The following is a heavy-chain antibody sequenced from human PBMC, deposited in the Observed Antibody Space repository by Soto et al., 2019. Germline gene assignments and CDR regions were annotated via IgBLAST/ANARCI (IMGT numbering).Heavy chain of an antibody. CDR2: ISWDGGST. J-gene: IGHJ6*02. CDR1: GFTFDDYT. Sequence: GGSLRLSCAASGFTFDDYTMHWVRQAPGKGLEWVSLISWDGGSTYYADSVKGRFTISRDNSKNSLYLQMNSLRTEDTALYSCAKASLYSSSSRHYYYGMDVWCQGTTVTVSS. CDR3: AKASLYSSSSRHYYYGMDV. V-gene: IGHV3-43*01. D-gene: IGHD6-6*01.